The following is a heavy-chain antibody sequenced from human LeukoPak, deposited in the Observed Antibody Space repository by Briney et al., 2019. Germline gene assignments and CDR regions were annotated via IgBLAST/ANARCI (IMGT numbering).Heavy chain of an antibody. Sequence: QPGGPLRLSCAASGFTFSSYAMSWVRQAPGKGLEWVSAISGSGGSTYYADSVKGRFTISRDNSKNTLYLQMNSLRAEDTAVYYCAKDPPAALYYYDSSGYYDWGQGTLVTVSS. CDR2: ISGSGGST. CDR3: AKDPPAALYYYDSSGYYD. V-gene: IGHV3-23*01. J-gene: IGHJ4*02. CDR1: GFTFSSYA. D-gene: IGHD3-22*01.